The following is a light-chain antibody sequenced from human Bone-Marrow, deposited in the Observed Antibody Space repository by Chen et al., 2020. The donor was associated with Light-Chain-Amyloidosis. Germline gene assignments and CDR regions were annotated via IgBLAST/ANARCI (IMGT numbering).Light chain of an antibody. Sequence: DLAMSLSPDSLAVSLGERATINCKSSQSLLSKNKNYLVWSQQKPGQPPKLLISWASTRESGVPDRFSGSGSGTDFTLTISSLQAEDVAVYYCQQCYGSPLTFGGGTKVEIK. CDR3: QQCYGSPLT. V-gene: IGKV4-1*01. CDR1: QSLLSKNKNY. J-gene: IGKJ4*02. CDR2: WAS.